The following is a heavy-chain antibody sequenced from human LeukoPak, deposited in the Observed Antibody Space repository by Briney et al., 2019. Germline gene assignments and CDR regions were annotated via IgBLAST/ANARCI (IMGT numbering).Heavy chain of an antibody. Sequence: PSETLSLTCTVSGGSISSYYWSWIRQPPGKGLEWIGYVYYSGSTNYNPSLKSRVTISVDTSKNQFSLKLSSVTAADTAVYYCARDARGAFDIWGQGTMVTVSS. CDR3: ARDARGAFDI. V-gene: IGHV4-59*01. CDR1: GGSISSYY. J-gene: IGHJ3*02. CDR2: VYYSGST.